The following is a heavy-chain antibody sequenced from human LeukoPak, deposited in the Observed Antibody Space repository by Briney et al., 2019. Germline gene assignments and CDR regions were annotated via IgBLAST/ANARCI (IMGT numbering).Heavy chain of an antibody. CDR1: GYSISSGYY. CDR2: IYYSGST. Sequence: KTSETLSLTCAVSGYSISSGYYWGWIRQPPGKGLEWIGSIYYSGSTYYNPSLKSRVTISVDTSKNQFSLKLSSVTAADTAVYYCARHPKRSGYGYFDPWGQGTLVTVSS. J-gene: IGHJ5*02. CDR3: ARHPKRSGYGYFDP. V-gene: IGHV4-38-2*01. D-gene: IGHD5-18*01.